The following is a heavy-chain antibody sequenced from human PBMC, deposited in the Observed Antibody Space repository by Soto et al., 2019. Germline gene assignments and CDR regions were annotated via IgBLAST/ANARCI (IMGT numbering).Heavy chain of an antibody. V-gene: IGHV4-39*01. CDR3: ARGDLQAKNPCDP. Sequence: QLQLQESGPGLVKPSETLSLTCTVSGGSISSSSYYWGWIRQPPGKGLEWIGSIYYSGSTYYNPSLHILFTVSIETSKIQFSLKLSSVTAADTAVYYCARGDLQAKNPCDPWGQGTLVTVSS. J-gene: IGHJ5*02. CDR1: GGSISSSSYY. CDR2: IYYSGST. D-gene: IGHD3-16*01.